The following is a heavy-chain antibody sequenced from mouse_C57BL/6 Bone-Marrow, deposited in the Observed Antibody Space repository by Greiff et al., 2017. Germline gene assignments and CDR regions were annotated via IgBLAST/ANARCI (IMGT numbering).Heavy chain of an antibody. CDR3: ATSYYYGYFDY. D-gene: IGHD1-1*01. Sequence: QQSCKASGYTFTSYWMHWVKQRPGQGLEWIGEIDPSDSYTNYNQKFKGKSTLTVDKSSSTAYMQLSSLTSEDSAVYYCATSYYYGYFDYWGQGTTLTVSS. CDR1: GYTFTSYW. V-gene: IGHV1-69*01. J-gene: IGHJ2*01. CDR2: IDPSDSYT.